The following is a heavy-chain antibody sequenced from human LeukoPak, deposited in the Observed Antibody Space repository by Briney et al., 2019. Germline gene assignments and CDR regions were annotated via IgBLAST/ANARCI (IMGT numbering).Heavy chain of an antibody. V-gene: IGHV1-2*02. J-gene: IGHJ3*02. CDR1: GYTFTGYY. CDR2: INPNSGGT. D-gene: IGHD3-22*01. Sequence: ASVKVSCKASGYTFTGYYIHWVRQATGQGLEWMGWINPNSGGTNYAQKFQGRVTMTRDTSISTAYMELSRLRSDETAVYYCARADSIIVPREAADFDIWGQGTMVTVSS. CDR3: ARADSIIVPREAADFDI.